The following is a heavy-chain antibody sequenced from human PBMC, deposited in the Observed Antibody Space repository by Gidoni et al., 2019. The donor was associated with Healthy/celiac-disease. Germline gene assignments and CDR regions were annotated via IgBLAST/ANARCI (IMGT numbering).Heavy chain of an antibody. CDR1: GFTFSTYS. CDR2: ISSSSSYI. D-gene: IGHD6-19*01. J-gene: IGHJ4*02. Sequence: EVQLVESGVGLVKPGGSLRLSFAASGFTFSTYSMNWVRQAPGKGLEWVSSISSSSSYIYYADSVKGRFTISRDNAKNSLYLQMNSLRAEDTAVYYCARVFPGSRYSSGFSDYWGQGTLVTVSS. V-gene: IGHV3-21*01. CDR3: ARVFPGSRYSSGFSDY.